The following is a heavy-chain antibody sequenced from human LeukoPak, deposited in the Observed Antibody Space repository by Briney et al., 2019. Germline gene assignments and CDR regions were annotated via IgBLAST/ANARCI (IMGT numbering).Heavy chain of an antibody. CDR1: GGSINNYY. D-gene: IGHD2-15*01. J-gene: IGHJ5*02. CDR3: AIHGGAATGWFDP. Sequence: SETLSLTCTVSGGSINNYYWSWLRQPPGKGLEWIGNIHYSGSTNYNPSLKSRVTISVDTSKNQFSLRLSSVIAADTAVYYCAIHGGAATGWFDPWGQGTLVTVSS. CDR2: IHYSGST. V-gene: IGHV4-59*01.